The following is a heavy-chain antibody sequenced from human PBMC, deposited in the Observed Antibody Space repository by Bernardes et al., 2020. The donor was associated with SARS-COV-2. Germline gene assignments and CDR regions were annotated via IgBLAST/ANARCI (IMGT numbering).Heavy chain of an antibody. CDR1: GGSFSGYY. V-gene: IGHV4-34*01. D-gene: IGHD4-17*01. CDR2: INHSGST. J-gene: IGHJ2*01. Sequence: SETLSLTCAVYGGSFSGYYWSWIRQPPGKGLEWIGEINHSGSTNYNPSLKSRVTISVDTSKNQFSLKLSSVTAADTAVYYCARGGREYGDYAFHWYFDLWGRGTLVTVSS. CDR3: ARGGREYGDYAFHWYFDL.